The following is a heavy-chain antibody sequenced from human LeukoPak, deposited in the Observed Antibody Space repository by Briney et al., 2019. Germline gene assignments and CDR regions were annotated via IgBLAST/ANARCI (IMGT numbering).Heavy chain of an antibody. Sequence: GGSLRLSCAASGFTFSNYGMNWVRQAPGKGLEWISYISSSSSLIYYADSVKGRFTISRDNAKNSLYLQMNSLRAEDTAVYYCARYRGLGGGYYFDYWGQGTLVTVSS. D-gene: IGHD5-12*01. J-gene: IGHJ4*02. CDR2: ISSSSSLI. CDR3: ARYRGLGGGYYFDY. CDR1: GFTFSNYG. V-gene: IGHV3-48*01.